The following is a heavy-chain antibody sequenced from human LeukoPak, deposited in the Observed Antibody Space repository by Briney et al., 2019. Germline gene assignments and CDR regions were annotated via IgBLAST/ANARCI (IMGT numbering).Heavy chain of an antibody. CDR1: GFTFSSYG. D-gene: IGHD2-2*01. V-gene: IGHV3-48*01. CDR2: ISSSGSAV. J-gene: IGHJ3*02. Sequence: GGSLRLSCAASGFTFSSYGMNWVRQAPGKGLEWVSYISSSGSAVYYTDSVKSRFTISRDNAKNSLYLQMNSLRAEDTAVYYCARERGGYCSSTTCSHAFDIWGQGTMVTVSS. CDR3: ARERGGYCSSTTCSHAFDI.